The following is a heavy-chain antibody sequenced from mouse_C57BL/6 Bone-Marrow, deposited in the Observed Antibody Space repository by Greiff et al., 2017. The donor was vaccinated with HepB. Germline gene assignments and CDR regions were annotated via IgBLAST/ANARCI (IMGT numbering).Heavy chain of an antibody. V-gene: IGHV14-3*01. CDR2: IDPANGNT. CDR3: ASLIYYYGSIYFDY. CDR1: GFNIKNTY. D-gene: IGHD1-1*01. Sequence: VHVKQSVAELVRPGASVKLSCTASGFNIKNTYMHWVKQRPEQGLEWIGRIDPANGNTKYAPKFQGKATITADTSSNTAYLQLSSLTSEDTAIYYCASLIYYYGSIYFDYWGQGTTLTVSS. J-gene: IGHJ2*01.